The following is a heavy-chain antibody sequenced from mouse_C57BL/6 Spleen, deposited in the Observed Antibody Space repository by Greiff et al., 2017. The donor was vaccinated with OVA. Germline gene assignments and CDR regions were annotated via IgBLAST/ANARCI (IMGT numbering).Heavy chain of an antibody. D-gene: IGHD1-1*02. V-gene: IGHV1-82*01. CDR2: IYPGDGDT. CDR3: ARTGNYAMNY. Sequence: QVQLQQSGPELVKPGASVKISCKASGYAFSSSWMNWVKQRPGKGLEWIGRIYPGDGDTTYNGKFKGKATLTADTSSSTAYMQLSSLTSEDSAVYFCARTGNYAMNYWGQGTSVTVAS. CDR1: GYAFSSSW. J-gene: IGHJ4*01.